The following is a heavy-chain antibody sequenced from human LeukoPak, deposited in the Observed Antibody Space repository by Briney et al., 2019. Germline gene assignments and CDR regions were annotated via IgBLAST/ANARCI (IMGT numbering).Heavy chain of an antibody. D-gene: IGHD2-15*01. CDR2: INSDGSTT. V-gene: IGHV3-74*01. Sequence: GGSLRLSCAASGVTLSSYWMHWVRQAPGKGLVWVSRINSDGSTTNYADSVKGRFTISGDNAENTLYLQMSCLRVEDTAVYYCTRRVSATRWFDPWGQGTLVTVSS. CDR1: GVTLSSYW. CDR3: TRRVSATRWFDP. J-gene: IGHJ5*02.